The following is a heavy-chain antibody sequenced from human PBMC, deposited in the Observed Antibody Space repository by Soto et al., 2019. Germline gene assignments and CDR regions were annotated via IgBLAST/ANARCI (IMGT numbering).Heavy chain of an antibody. Sequence: GESLKISCKGSWYSFTSYWIGWVRQMPGKGLEWMGIIYPGDSDTRYSPSFQGQVTISADKSISTAYLQWSSLKASDTAMYYCARFGYYYDSSGSRHGVGFDPWGQGTLVSVSS. V-gene: IGHV5-51*01. D-gene: IGHD3-22*01. CDR3: ARFGYYYDSSGSRHGVGFDP. CDR1: WYSFTSYW. CDR2: IYPGDSDT. J-gene: IGHJ5*02.